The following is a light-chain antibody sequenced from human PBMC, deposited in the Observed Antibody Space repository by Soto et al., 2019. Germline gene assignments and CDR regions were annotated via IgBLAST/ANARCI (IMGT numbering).Light chain of an antibody. Sequence: DIVMTQSPLSLPVTPGEPASISCRSSQSLMHSNGYKYVDWHLQKPGQSPQLLIYLGSNRASGVPDRFSGSGSGTDFTLKISRVEAEDVGVYYCMQALQTPPTFGQGTKVEIK. CDR1: QSLMHSNGYKY. CDR3: MQALQTPPT. J-gene: IGKJ1*01. V-gene: IGKV2-28*01. CDR2: LGS.